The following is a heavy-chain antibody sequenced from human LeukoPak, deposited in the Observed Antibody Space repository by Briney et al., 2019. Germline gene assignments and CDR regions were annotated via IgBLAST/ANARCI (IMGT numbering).Heavy chain of an antibody. D-gene: IGHD2-2*01. J-gene: IGHJ4*02. CDR1: GYTFTSYA. V-gene: IGHV1-3*01. CDR2: INAGNGNT. Sequence: ASVKVSCKASGYTFTSYAMHWVRQAPGQRLEWMGWINAGNGNTKYSQKFQGRVTMTRDTSISTAYMELSRLRSDDTAVYYCARRYCSSISCYLYFDYWGQGTLVTVSS. CDR3: ARRYCSSISCYLYFDY.